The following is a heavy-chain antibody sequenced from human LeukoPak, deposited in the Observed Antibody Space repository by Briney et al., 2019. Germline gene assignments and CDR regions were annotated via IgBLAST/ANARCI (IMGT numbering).Heavy chain of an antibody. V-gene: IGHV3-48*03. D-gene: IGHD1-1*01. CDR1: GFTFSSYE. CDR2: ISSSGSTI. Sequence: GGSLRLSCAASGFTFSSYEMNWVRQAPGKGLEWVSYISSSGSTIYYADSVKGRFTISRDNAKNSLYLQMNSLRAEDTAVYYCARERKYDSNFDYWGQGTLVTVSS. CDR3: ARERKYDSNFDY. J-gene: IGHJ4*02.